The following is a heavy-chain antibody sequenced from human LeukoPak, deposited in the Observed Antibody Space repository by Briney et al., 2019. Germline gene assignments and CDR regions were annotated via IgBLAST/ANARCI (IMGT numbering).Heavy chain of an antibody. CDR1: GITVSSNY. CDR2: IYSGGTT. V-gene: IGHV3-53*01. J-gene: IGHJ6*02. Sequence: PGGSLRLYCAASGITVSSNYMSWGRQPPGKGLEWVSIIYSGGTTYYADSVQGRFTISRDNSKNTVYLQMNSLRVEDTAVYYCARDPRTTGKSNYGMDVWGQGTTVTVSS. D-gene: IGHD4-17*01. CDR3: ARDPRTTGKSNYGMDV.